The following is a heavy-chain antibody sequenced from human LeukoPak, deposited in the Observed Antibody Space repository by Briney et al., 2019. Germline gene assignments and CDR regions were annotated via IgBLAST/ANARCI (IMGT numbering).Heavy chain of an antibody. Sequence: GASVKVSCKASGYTFTSYDINWVRQATGQGLEWMGWMNPNSGNAVYAQKFQGRVTMTRNTSITTAYMELTSLRSEDTAMYYCARGQSQFDYWGQETLVTVSS. V-gene: IGHV1-8*01. CDR3: ARGQSQFDY. CDR2: MNPNSGNA. CDR1: GYTFTSYD. J-gene: IGHJ4*02.